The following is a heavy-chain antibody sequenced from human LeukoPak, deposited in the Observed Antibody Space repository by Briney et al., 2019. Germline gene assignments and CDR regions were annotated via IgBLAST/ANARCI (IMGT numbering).Heavy chain of an antibody. V-gene: IGHV3-30*04. D-gene: IGHD5-12*01. CDR3: ASDSGYDFRSPGDY. Sequence: GGSLRLSCAASGFTFSSYAMLWVRQAPGQGLEWVAVISYDGSNKYYADSVKGRFTISRDNSKNTLYLQMNSLRAEDTAVYYCASDSGYDFRSPGDYWGQGTLVTVSS. CDR1: GFTFSSYA. J-gene: IGHJ4*02. CDR2: ISYDGSNK.